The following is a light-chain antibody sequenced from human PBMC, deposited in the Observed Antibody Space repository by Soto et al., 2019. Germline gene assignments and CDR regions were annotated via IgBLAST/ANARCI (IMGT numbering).Light chain of an antibody. Sequence: DIQMTQSPSSVPASVGDRVTITCRATQGLSGSLAWYQQKPGKAPKLLISVTSRLQSGVPSRFSGSASGTEFTLTIDSLQPEDLATYYCQQGHNWPLTFGQGTRLEIK. CDR3: QQGHNWPLT. V-gene: IGKV1-12*01. CDR2: VTS. CDR1: QGLSGS. J-gene: IGKJ5*01.